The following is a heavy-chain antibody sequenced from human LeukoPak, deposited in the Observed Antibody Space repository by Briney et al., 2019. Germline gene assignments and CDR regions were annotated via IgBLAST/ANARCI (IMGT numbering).Heavy chain of an antibody. J-gene: IGHJ6*03. Sequence: SETLALPWTGSGGSIRSYFWSWIRQPAGKGLEWIGRIYTSGSTNYNPSLKSRVTMSVDTSKNQFSLKLSSVTAADTAVYYCARDRGYCSSTSCSYYMDVWGKGTTVTVSS. D-gene: IGHD2-2*01. CDR2: IYTSGST. CDR3: ARDRGYCSSTSCSYYMDV. CDR1: GGSIRSYF. V-gene: IGHV4-4*07.